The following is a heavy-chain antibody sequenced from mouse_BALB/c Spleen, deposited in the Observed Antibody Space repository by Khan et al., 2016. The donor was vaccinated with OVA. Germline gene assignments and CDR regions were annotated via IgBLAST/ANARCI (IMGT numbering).Heavy chain of an antibody. J-gene: IGHJ3*01. D-gene: IGHD2-14*01. Sequence: EVQLVESGPSLVKPSQTLSLTCSVTGDSITSGYWSWIRKFPGNKLEYMGYMIYTGYTDYNPSLKSRITITRHTSKNQYYLQLNSVTAEDTATYYCARSTYRYAFAYWGQGTLVTVSA. V-gene: IGHV3-8*02. CDR1: GDSITSGY. CDR3: ARSTYRYAFAY. CDR2: MIYTGYT.